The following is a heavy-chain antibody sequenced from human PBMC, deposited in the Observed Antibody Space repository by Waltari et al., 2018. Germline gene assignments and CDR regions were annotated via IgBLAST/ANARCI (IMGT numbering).Heavy chain of an antibody. Sequence: QVQLVQSGAEVKKPGSSVKFSCKASGYPFPSYDINWVRQATGQGLEWMGWMNPNSGNTGYAQMFQGRVTMTRHTSISTAYMEVNSLTSEDTAVYYCARVSSAPYRSAWHFDYWGQGTLVTVSS. D-gene: IGHD6-19*01. CDR1: GYPFPSYD. CDR2: MNPNSGNT. V-gene: IGHV1-8*01. CDR3: ARVSSAPYRSAWHFDY. J-gene: IGHJ4*02.